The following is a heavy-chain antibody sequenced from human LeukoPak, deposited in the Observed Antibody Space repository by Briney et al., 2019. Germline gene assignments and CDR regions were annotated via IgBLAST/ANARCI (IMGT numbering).Heavy chain of an antibody. CDR2: IYYSGST. CDR1: GGSISSYY. V-gene: IGHV4-59*12. Sequence: PSETLSLTCTVSGGSISSYYCSWIRQPPSKGLEWIGYIYYSGSTNYNPSRKSRVTISVDTSKNQFSLKLSSVTAADTAVYYCARGFYGSGSQFDYWGLGTLVTVSS. J-gene: IGHJ4*02. CDR3: ARGFYGSGSQFDY. D-gene: IGHD3-10*01.